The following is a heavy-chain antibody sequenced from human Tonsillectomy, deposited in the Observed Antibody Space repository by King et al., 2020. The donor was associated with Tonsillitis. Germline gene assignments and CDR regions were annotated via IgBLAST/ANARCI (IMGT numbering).Heavy chain of an antibody. Sequence: VQLVESGGGLVQPGGSLRLSCTASGFTFSTHYMTWVRQAPGRGPEWVANIKEDGTEKNHLDSVKGRFTISRDNAKNSVFLQMNSLRGDDTAVYYCTPQSSALFNFWGQGTLVTVSS. J-gene: IGHJ4*02. CDR2: IKEDGTEK. CDR3: TPQSSALFNF. V-gene: IGHV3-7*03. CDR1: GFTFSTHY. D-gene: IGHD6-6*01.